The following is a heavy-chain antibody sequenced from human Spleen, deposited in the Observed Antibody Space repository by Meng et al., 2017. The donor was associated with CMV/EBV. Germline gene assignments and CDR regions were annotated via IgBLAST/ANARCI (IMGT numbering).Heavy chain of an antibody. CDR3: AKAPLGYGSGSYEAPPDY. D-gene: IGHD3-10*01. CDR2: ISWDGGST. Sequence: GGSLRLSCAASGLTFDDYTMHWVRQAPGKGLEWVSLISWDGGSTYYADSVKGRFTISRDNSKNSLYLQMNSLRTEDTALYYCAKAPLGYGSGSYEAPPDYWGQGTLVTVSS. J-gene: IGHJ4*02. V-gene: IGHV3-43*01. CDR1: GLTFDDYT.